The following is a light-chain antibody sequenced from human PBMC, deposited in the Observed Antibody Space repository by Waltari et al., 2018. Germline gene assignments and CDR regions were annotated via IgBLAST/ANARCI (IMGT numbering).Light chain of an antibody. CDR2: GVS. J-gene: IGKJ1*01. CDR1: QSVSRTY. V-gene: IGKV3-20*01. Sequence: EIVLTQSPGTLSLSPGERATLSCRASQSVSRTYLAWYQQKPGQAPRLLIYGVSTRATGIPDRFSGSGSGTDFTLTISRLEPEDFAVYYCQQYVSSPQTFGQGTKVEIK. CDR3: QQYVSSPQT.